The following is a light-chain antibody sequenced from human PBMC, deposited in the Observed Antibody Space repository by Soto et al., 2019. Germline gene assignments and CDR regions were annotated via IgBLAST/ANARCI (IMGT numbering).Light chain of an antibody. V-gene: IGKV1-5*03. CDR1: QSIRSW. Sequence: NKMKQSASTLSASKGDRATITCRASQSIRSWLAWYQQKPGKAPKLLIYKASSLESGVPSRFSGSGSGTECTLTISSLQPDDVATYYCQQYNSYLWTFGQGTKVAIK. CDR3: QQYNSYLWT. CDR2: KAS. J-gene: IGKJ1*01.